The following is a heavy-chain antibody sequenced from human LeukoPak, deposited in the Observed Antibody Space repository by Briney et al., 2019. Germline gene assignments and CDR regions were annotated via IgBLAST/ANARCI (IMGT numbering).Heavy chain of an antibody. D-gene: IGHD3-10*01. Sequence: PGGSLRLSCAASGFAFSRHGIHWVRQAPGKGLEWVSAISGSGGSTYYADSVKGRFTISRDNSKNTLYLQMNSLRAEDTAVYYCAKALPYGSGSYSFDYWGQGTLVTVSS. CDR2: ISGSGGST. CDR1: GFAFSRHG. V-gene: IGHV3-23*01. J-gene: IGHJ4*02. CDR3: AKALPYGSGSYSFDY.